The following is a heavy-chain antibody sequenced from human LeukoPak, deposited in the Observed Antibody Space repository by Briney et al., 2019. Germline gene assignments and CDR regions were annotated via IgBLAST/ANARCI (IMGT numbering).Heavy chain of an antibody. CDR2: ISTSGGTI. V-gene: IGHV3-48*02. CDR1: GCTFSDYS. D-gene: IGHD3-22*01. CDR3: VRYSSDFLYYCDY. J-gene: IGHJ4*02. Sequence: PGGSLRLSCAASGCTFSDYSMNWVRLAPGKGLEWVSYISTSGGTIYYADSVKGRFTISRDNAKNSLYLQMNSLRDEDTAVYYCVRYSSDFLYYCDYWGQGTLVTVSS.